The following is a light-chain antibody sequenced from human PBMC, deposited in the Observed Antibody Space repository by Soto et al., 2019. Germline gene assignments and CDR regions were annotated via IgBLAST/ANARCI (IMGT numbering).Light chain of an antibody. J-gene: IGKJ4*01. CDR3: QQYNSYPLT. V-gene: IGKV1-17*01. CDR2: AAS. CDR1: QSIGND. Sequence: DIQMTQSPSSLSASVGDRVTITCRASQSIGNDLGWYQQKPGNAPKRLIFAASSLQSGVPSRFSGSESGTEFTLTISSLQPEDFATYYCQQYNSYPLTFGGGTKVEVK.